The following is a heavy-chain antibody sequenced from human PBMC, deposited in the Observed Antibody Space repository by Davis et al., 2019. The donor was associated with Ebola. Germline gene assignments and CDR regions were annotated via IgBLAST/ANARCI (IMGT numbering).Heavy chain of an antibody. J-gene: IGHJ4*02. V-gene: IGHV4-59*08. CDR2: IYYSGST. CDR1: GGSISSYY. Sequence: MPSETLSLTCTASGGSISSYYWSWIRQPPGKGLEWIGYIYYSGSTNYNPSLKSRVTISVDTSKNQFSLKLNSVTAADTAVYYCTRSLDLWETIDYWGQGTLVTVSS. CDR3: TRSLDLWETIDY. D-gene: IGHD1-26*01.